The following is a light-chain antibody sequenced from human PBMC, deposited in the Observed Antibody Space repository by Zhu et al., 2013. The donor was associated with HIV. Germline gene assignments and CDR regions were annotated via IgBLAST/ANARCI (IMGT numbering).Light chain of an antibody. V-gene: IGKV4-1*01. CDR3: QQYYSTPYT. Sequence: DIVMTQSPDSLAVSLGERATINCKSSQSVLYSSNNKNYLAWYQQNPGQPPKLLIYWASTRESGVPDRFSGSESGTDFTLTISSLQAEDVAVYYCQQYYSTPYTFGQGTKLEIK. CDR1: QSVLYSSNNKNY. CDR2: WAS. J-gene: IGKJ2*01.